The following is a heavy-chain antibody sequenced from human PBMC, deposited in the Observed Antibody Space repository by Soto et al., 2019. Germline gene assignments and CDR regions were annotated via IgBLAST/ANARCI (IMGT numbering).Heavy chain of an antibody. CDR3: ARDSTRYSYGFRGWFDP. CDR2: ISAYNVNT. Sequence: ASVKVSCKSSGYTFTSYGISWVRQAPGQGLEWMGWISAYNVNTNYAQKLQGRVTMTTDTSTITAYMELRSLRSDDTAVYYCARDSTRYSYGFRGWFDPWGQGTLVTVSS. V-gene: IGHV1-18*01. CDR1: GYTFTSYG. D-gene: IGHD5-18*01. J-gene: IGHJ5*02.